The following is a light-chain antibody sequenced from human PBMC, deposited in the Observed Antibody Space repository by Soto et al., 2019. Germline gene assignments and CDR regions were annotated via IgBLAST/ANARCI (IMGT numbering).Light chain of an antibody. CDR2: GAR. CDR1: QSFTIGY. V-gene: IGKV3-20*01. J-gene: IGKJ1*01. Sequence: VLTQSPGTLSLSPGERATLSCRASQSFTIGYLACFQQKPGQAPRLLIYGARTRATGVPDRFSASGSGTDFSLTISRLEPEDFAVYYCQQYGTSPWTFGQGTKADI. CDR3: QQYGTSPWT.